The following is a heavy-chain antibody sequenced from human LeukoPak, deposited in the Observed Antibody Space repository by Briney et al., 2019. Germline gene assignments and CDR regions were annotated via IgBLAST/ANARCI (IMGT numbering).Heavy chain of an antibody. CDR2: IYSTGRS. CDR3: ARDGPRSGYDLGHFDN. V-gene: IGHV4-4*07. D-gene: IGHD5-12*01. CDR1: GGSISNYF. Sequence: SETLSLTCTVSGGSISNYFWSWVRQPAGKGLEWIGRIYSTGRSDYNPSLKSRITMSVDTSKDQFSLELSSVTAADTAVYYCARDGPRSGYDLGHFDNLGQGTLVTASS. J-gene: IGHJ4*02.